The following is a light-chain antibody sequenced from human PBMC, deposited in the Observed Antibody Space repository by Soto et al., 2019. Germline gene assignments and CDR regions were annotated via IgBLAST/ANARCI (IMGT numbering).Light chain of an antibody. CDR2: AAS. V-gene: IGKV1-39*01. CDR1: QSSSRF. CDR3: QQTYITPPWT. Sequence: DIQMNQSPSSLSASVGDRVTITCRASQSSSRFFNWYQQKSGKPPQLPIYAASSLQSGVPSRFSGSGSGTDFTLTILSLQPEDFASYYCQQTYITPPWTFGQGSKVEIK. J-gene: IGKJ1*01.